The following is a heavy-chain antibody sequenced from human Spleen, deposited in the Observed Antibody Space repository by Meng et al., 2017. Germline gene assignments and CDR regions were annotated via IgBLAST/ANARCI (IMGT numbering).Heavy chain of an antibody. Sequence: GESLKISCAASGFTFSSYTMHWVRQAPGKGLEWVALISYDGSEYYYSDSVKGRFTISRDNSKNTVFLQINSLRVEDTAVYYCARSPIDKYDLSALPLDYWGQGTLVTVSS. D-gene: IGHD3-16*01. CDR2: ISYDGSEY. CDR1: GFTFSSYT. CDR3: ARSPIDKYDLSALPLDY. V-gene: IGHV3-30*14. J-gene: IGHJ4*02.